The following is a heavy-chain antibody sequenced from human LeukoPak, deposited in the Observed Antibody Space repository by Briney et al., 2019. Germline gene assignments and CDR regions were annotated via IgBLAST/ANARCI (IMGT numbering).Heavy chain of an antibody. CDR3: ARGMTTVTTFIDY. CDR2: IYYSGST. V-gene: IGHV4-59*01. J-gene: IGHJ4*02. D-gene: IGHD4-17*01. Sequence: PSETLSLTCTASGGSISSYYWSWIRQPPGKGLEWIGYIYYSGSTNYNPSLKSRVTISVDTSKNQFSLKLSSVTAADTAVYYCARGMTTVTTFIDYWGQGTLVTVSS. CDR1: GGSISSYY.